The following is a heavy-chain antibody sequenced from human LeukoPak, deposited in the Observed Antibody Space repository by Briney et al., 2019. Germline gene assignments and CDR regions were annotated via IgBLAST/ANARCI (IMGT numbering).Heavy chain of an antibody. CDR1: GGSISSTNW. D-gene: IGHD5-24*01. Sequence: PSGTLSLTCAVSGGSISSTNWWSWVRQPPGKGLEWIGEVDHSGSTKYNPALKSRVTISVDKSKNQFSLRLSSVTAADTAVYYCARDRDGYAYSFDYWGQGTLVTVSS. J-gene: IGHJ4*02. CDR3: ARDRDGYAYSFDY. V-gene: IGHV4-4*02. CDR2: VDHSGST.